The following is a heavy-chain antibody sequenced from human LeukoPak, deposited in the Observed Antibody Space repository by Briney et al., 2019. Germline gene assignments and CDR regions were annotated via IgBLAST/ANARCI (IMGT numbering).Heavy chain of an antibody. CDR3: AREIHLRRITMIVVVTPSFDY. CDR2: ISYDGSNK. V-gene: IGHV3-30*03. Sequence: PGGSLRLSCAASGFTFSSYGMHWVRQAPGKGLEWVAVISYDGSNKYYADSVKGRFTISRDNSKNTLYLQMNSLRAEDTAVYYCAREIHLRRITMIVVVTPSFDYWGQGTLVTVSS. D-gene: IGHD3-22*01. J-gene: IGHJ4*02. CDR1: GFTFSSYG.